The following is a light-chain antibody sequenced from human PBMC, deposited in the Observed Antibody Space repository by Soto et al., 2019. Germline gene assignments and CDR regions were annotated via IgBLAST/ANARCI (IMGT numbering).Light chain of an antibody. CDR2: KAS. CDR3: QQYHSSLPVT. CDR1: QSIRSW. Sequence: DFQMTQSPPLLPASIGDRVTITCRASQSIRSWLAWYQQKPGKAPKLLMSKASTLASGVPSRFAGRGAGTEFTLTISSLQPEDFATYYCQQYHSSLPVTFGQGNKVEMK. V-gene: IGKV1-5*03. J-gene: IGKJ1*01.